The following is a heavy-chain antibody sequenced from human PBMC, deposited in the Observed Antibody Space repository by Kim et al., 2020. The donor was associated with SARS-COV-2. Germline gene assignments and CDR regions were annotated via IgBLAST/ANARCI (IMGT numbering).Heavy chain of an antibody. CDR1: GGSFSGYY. Sequence: SETLSLTCAVYGGSFSGYYWSWIRQPPGKGLEWIGEINQSGSTNYNPSLKSRVTISVDTSKNQFSLKLSSVTAADTAVYYCASRRYYYGSGSYRGAKNWFDPWGQGTLVTVSS. CDR3: ASRRYYYGSGSYRGAKNWFDP. V-gene: IGHV4-34*01. J-gene: IGHJ5*02. CDR2: INQSGST. D-gene: IGHD3-10*01.